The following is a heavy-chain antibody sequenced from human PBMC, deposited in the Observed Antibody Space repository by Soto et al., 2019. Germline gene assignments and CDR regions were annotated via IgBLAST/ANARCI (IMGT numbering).Heavy chain of an antibody. CDR3: ARLGYCGSTSCNHGIAFDI. D-gene: IGHD2-2*01. V-gene: IGHV5-51*01. J-gene: IGHJ3*02. CDR2: IYPGDSDT. Sequence: GESLKISCKGSGYSFTSYWIGWVRQMPGKGLEWMGIIYPGDSDTRYSPSFQGQVTISADKSISTAYLQWSSLKASDTAMYYCARLGYCGSTSCNHGIAFDIWGQGTMVTVSS. CDR1: GYSFTSYW.